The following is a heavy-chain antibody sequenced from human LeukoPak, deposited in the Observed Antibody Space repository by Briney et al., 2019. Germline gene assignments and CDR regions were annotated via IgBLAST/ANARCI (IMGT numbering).Heavy chain of an antibody. D-gene: IGHD2-15*01. CDR2: ISGTTDTI. CDR3: ARRRLFSVARALDY. Sequence: GGSLRLSCAATGFTFSSYNMNWVRQAPGKGLEWVSSISGTTDTIYSADAVKGRFTISRNNANNSVSLQMNSLRPEDTAVYFCARRRLFSVARALDYWGQGTLVTVSS. V-gene: IGHV3-48*04. CDR1: GFTFSSYN. J-gene: IGHJ4*02.